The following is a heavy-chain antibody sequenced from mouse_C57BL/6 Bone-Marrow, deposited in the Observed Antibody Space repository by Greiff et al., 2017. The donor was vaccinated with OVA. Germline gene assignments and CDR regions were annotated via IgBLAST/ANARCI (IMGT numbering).Heavy chain of an antibody. J-gene: IGHJ1*03. Sequence: EVQLQQSGAELVRPGASVKLSCTASGFNIKDDYMHWVKQRPEQGLEWIGWIDPENGDTEYASKFQGKATITADTSSNTAYLQLSSLTSEDTAVYYCTTPPSWYFDVWGTGTTVTVSS. CDR2: IDPENGDT. V-gene: IGHV14-4*01. CDR1: GFNIKDDY. CDR3: TTPPSWYFDV.